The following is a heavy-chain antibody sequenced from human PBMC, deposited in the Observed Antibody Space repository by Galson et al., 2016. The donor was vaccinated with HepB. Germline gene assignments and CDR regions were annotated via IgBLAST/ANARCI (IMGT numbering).Heavy chain of an antibody. CDR1: GFSFSSHG. CDR3: AKDGGSVTSPFDH. Sequence: SLRLSCAASGFSFSSHGMSWVRQAPGKGLEWVSSISGSGGATHYADSVKGRFTISRDKSKNTLFLQMSSLRAEDTAVYYCAKDGGSVTSPFDHWGQGTLVTVSS. V-gene: IGHV3-23*01. D-gene: IGHD4-17*01. CDR2: ISGSGGAT. J-gene: IGHJ4*02.